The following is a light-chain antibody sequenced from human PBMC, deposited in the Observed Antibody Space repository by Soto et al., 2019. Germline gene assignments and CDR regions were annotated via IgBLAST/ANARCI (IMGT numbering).Light chain of an antibody. Sequence: EIVMTQSPATLSVSPGERATLSCRASQSVSDTLAWYQQKPGQSPRLLIYGASTRATGIPARFSGSGSGTEFTLTISSLQSEDFAVYYCQQYSNWPYTFGQGTKLEIK. J-gene: IGKJ2*01. V-gene: IGKV3-15*01. CDR1: QSVSDT. CDR3: QQYSNWPYT. CDR2: GAS.